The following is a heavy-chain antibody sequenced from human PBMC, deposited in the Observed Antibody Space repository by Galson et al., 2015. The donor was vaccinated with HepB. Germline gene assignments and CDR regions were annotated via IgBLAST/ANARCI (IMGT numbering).Heavy chain of an antibody. Sequence: SLRLSCAASGFTFSSDSMNWVRQAPGKGLAWVSSISSSSSFKFYAESVKGRFTISRDNAKNSLYLQRNSLRAEDTALYYCARDRMTMVRGVSLYGMDVWGQGTTVTVSS. CDR3: ARDRMTMVRGVSLYGMDV. V-gene: IGHV3-21*01. CDR2: ISSSSSFK. J-gene: IGHJ6*02. D-gene: IGHD3-10*01. CDR1: GFTFSSDS.